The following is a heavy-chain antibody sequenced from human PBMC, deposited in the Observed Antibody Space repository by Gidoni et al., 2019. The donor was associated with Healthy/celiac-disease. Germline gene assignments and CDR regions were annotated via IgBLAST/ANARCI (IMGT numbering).Heavy chain of an antibody. V-gene: IGHV4-34*01. CDR3: ARGLSSGWHLPWL. Sequence: QVPLQQRGAVLLKPSDTLSLTCPVYGGSFSGYYWSGIRQPPGKGLEWIGEINHSGSTNYNPYLKSRVTISGDTSKNQFSLKLSSVTAADTAVYYCARGLSSGWHLPWLWGRGTLVTVSS. CDR1: GGSFSGYY. J-gene: IGHJ2*01. D-gene: IGHD6-19*01. CDR2: INHSGST.